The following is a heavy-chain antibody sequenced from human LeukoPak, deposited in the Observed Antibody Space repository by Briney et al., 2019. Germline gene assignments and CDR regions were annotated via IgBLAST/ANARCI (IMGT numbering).Heavy chain of an antibody. V-gene: IGHV3-30*04. D-gene: IGHD2/OR15-2a*01. CDR2: ISYDGSNK. CDR3: ARDADTLGYFDY. CDR1: GFTFSSYA. J-gene: IGHJ4*02. Sequence: PGGSLRLSCAASGFTFSSYAMHWVRQAPGKGLEWVAVISYDGSNKYYADSVKGRFTISRDNSKNTLYLQMNSLRAEDTAVYYCARDADTLGYFDYWGQGTLVTVSS.